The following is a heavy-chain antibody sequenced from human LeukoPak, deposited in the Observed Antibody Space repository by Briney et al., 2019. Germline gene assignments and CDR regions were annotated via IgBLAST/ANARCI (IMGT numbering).Heavy chain of an antibody. CDR2: IFWDDDK. V-gene: IGHV2-5*08. J-gene: IGHJ4*02. CDR3: AHTISGVGSFDY. D-gene: IGHD6-25*01. CDR1: GASISSGGYY. Sequence: TLSLTCTVSGASISSGGYYWTWIRQHPGKGLEWLALIFWDDDKRYSPSLKSRLTITKDTSKNQVVLTVTNMGPVDTSTYYCAHTISGVGSFDYWGQGTLVTVSS.